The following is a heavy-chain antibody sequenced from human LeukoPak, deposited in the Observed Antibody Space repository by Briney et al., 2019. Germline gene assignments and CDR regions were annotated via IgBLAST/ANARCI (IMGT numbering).Heavy chain of an antibody. CDR2: INHSGST. CDR3: ARAPRYSSSWYAY. V-gene: IGHV4-34*01. D-gene: IGHD6-13*01. J-gene: IGHJ4*02. Sequence: SETLSLTCAVYGGSFSGYYWSWIRQPPGKGLEWIGEINHSGSTNYNPSLKSRVTISVDTSKNQFSLKLSSVTAADTAVYYCARAPRYSSSWYAYWGQGTLVTVPS. CDR1: GGSFSGYY.